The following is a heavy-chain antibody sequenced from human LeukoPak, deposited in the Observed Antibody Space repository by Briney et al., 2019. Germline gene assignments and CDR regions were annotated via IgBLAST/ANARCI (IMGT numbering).Heavy chain of an antibody. Sequence: PGGSLRLSCAASGFTFSSYAMSWVRQAPGKGLDWVSAISGSGGSTYYADSVKGRFTISRDNSKNTLYLQMNSLRAEDTAVYYCAKGSSSWYYFDYWGQGTLVTVSS. CDR2: ISGSGGST. J-gene: IGHJ4*02. CDR1: GFTFSSYA. CDR3: AKGSSSWYYFDY. V-gene: IGHV3-23*01. D-gene: IGHD6-13*01.